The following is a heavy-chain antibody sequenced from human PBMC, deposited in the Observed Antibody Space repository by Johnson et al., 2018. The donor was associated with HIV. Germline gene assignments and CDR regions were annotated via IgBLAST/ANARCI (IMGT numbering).Heavy chain of an antibody. V-gene: IGHV3-66*01. CDR2: IYSGGST. Sequence: VESGGDLVQPGGSLRLSCAASGFTVNNKYMSWVRQPPGKGLEWVSVIYSGGSTYYADSAKGRFTISRDNAKNSLFLQMNSLSAEDTAIYYCARDPPGRAFDVWGLGTTVTVSS. J-gene: IGHJ3*01. CDR1: GFTVNNKY. CDR3: ARDPPGRAFDV.